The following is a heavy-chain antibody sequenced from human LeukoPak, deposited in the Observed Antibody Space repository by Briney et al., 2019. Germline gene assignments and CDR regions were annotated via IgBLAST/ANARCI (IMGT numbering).Heavy chain of an antibody. D-gene: IGHD5-24*01. CDR1: GFTFSSYG. J-gene: IGHJ4*02. V-gene: IGHV3-49*04. Sequence: GGSLRLSCAASGFTFSSYGMNWVRQAPGKGLEWVGFIRSKAYGGTTGYAASVKGRFTISRDDSKSIAYLQMNSLKTEDTAVYYCTRDPRSRDGYSYWGQGTLVTVSS. CDR2: IRSKAYGGTT. CDR3: TRDPRSRDGYSY.